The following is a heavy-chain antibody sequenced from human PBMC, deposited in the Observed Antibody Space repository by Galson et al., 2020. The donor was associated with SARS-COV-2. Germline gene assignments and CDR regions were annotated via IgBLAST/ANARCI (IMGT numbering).Heavy chain of an antibody. CDR2: IDPSDSYT. CDR1: GYSFTSYW. Sequence: GESLKISCMGSGYSFTSYWISWVRQMPGKGLEWMGRIDPSDSYTNYSPSFQGHVTISADKSISTAYLQWSSLKASDTAMYYCARPYYYNANFDYWGQGTLVTVSS. V-gene: IGHV5-10-1*01. J-gene: IGHJ4*02. D-gene: IGHD3-10*01. CDR3: ARPYYYNANFDY.